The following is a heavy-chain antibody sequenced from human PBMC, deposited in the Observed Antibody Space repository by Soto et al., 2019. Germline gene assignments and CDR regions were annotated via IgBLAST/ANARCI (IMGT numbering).Heavy chain of an antibody. CDR1: GYTFTSYG. Sequence: QVQLVQSGAEVKKPGASVKVSCKASGYTFTSYGISWVRQAPGQGLEWMGCISAYNGNTNYAQKLQGRVTMTTDTSTSTAYMELRSLRSDDTAVYYCARDPGFAAYYYYYGMDVWGQGTTVTVSS. J-gene: IGHJ6*02. V-gene: IGHV1-18*01. D-gene: IGHD2-15*01. CDR3: ARDPGFAAYYYYYGMDV. CDR2: ISAYNGNT.